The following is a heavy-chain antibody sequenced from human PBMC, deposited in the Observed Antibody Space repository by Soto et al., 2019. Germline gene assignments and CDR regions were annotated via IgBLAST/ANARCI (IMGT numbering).Heavy chain of an antibody. D-gene: IGHD3-16*02. CDR1: GFTFSSYA. Sequence: EVQLLESGGGLVQPGGSLRLSCAASGFTFSSYAMSWVRQAPGKGLEWVSAISGSGGSTYYADSVKGRFTISRDNSTITMYLQMNSLRAEDTAVYYWAKPRRLGYIWGSYRLNAFDIWGQGTMVTVSS. V-gene: IGHV3-23*01. CDR3: AKPRRLGYIWGSYRLNAFDI. CDR2: ISGSGGST. J-gene: IGHJ3*02.